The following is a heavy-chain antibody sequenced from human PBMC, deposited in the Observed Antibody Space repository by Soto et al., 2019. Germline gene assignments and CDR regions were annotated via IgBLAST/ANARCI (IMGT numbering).Heavy chain of an antibody. CDR2: IYYSGST. V-gene: IGHV4-39*01. D-gene: IGHD3-10*01. CDR3: AGTTHYYGSGRYSL. CDR1: GGSISSSSYY. J-gene: IGHJ4*02. Sequence: SETLSLTCTFSGGSISSSSYYWGWIRQPPGKGLEWVGSIYYSGSTSYNPSLKSRVTISVDTSKNQFSLKLSSVTAAATAVYYCAGTTHYYGSGRYSLWGQGTLVTVSS.